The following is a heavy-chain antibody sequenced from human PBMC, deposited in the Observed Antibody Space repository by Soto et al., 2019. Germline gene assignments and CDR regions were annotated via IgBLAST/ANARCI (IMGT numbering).Heavy chain of an antibody. Sequence: PSETLSLTCTVSGGSISSYYWSWIRQPPGKGLEWIGYIYYSGSTNYNPSLKSRVTISVDTSKNQFSLKLSSVTAADTAVYYCARLPYDFWSGYYPYYFDYWGQGTLVTVSS. D-gene: IGHD3-3*01. CDR3: ARLPYDFWSGYYPYYFDY. J-gene: IGHJ4*02. V-gene: IGHV4-59*08. CDR2: IYYSGST. CDR1: GGSISSYY.